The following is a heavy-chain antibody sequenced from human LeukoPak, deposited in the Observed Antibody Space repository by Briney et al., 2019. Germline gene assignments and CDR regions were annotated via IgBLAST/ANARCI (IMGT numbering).Heavy chain of an antibody. D-gene: IGHD6-13*01. CDR2: INHRGST. J-gene: IGHJ4*02. Sequence: PSETLSPTCAVYGGSFSGYYWSWIRQPPGKGLEWIGEINHRGSTNYNPSLKSRVTISVDTSKNQFSLKLSSVTAADTAVYYCARGVGFRSSWYRYWGQGTLVTVSS. CDR3: ARGVGFRSSWYRY. V-gene: IGHV4-34*01. CDR1: GGSFSGYY.